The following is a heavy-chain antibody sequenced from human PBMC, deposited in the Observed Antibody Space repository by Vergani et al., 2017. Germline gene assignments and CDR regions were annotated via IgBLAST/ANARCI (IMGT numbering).Heavy chain of an antibody. D-gene: IGHD6-13*01. CDR1: GLTFSSYG. Sequence: QVQLVESGGGVVQPGRSLRLSCAASGLTFSSYGMHWVRQAPGKGLEWVAVIWYDGSNKYYADSVKGRFTISRDNSKNTLYLQMNSLRAEDTAVYYCASTSSRHSSSWYIFDYWGQGTLVTVSS. CDR3: ASTSSRHSSSWYIFDY. CDR2: IWYDGSNK. V-gene: IGHV3-33*01. J-gene: IGHJ4*02.